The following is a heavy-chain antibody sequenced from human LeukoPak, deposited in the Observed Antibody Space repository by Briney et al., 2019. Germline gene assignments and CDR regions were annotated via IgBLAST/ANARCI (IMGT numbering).Heavy chain of an antibody. V-gene: IGHV3-73*01. CDR2: IRSKTNSYTT. J-gene: IGHJ4*02. Sequence: EGSLRLSCAASGFTFSGSAVHWVRQASGKGLEWVGRIRSKTNSYTTAYAASVKGRFTVSRDDSKNTAYLQINSLKTEDTAVYYCKSLDKAAASDYWGQGTLVTVSS. CDR3: KSLDKAAASDY. CDR1: GFTFSGSA. D-gene: IGHD6-13*01.